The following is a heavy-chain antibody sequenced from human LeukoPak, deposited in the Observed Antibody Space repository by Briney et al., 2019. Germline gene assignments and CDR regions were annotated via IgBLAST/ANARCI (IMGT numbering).Heavy chain of an antibody. V-gene: IGHV3-33*06. Sequence: PGGSLRLSCAASGFTFSSYGMHWVRQAPGKGLEWVAVIWYDGSSKYYADSVKGRFTISRDNSKNTLYLQMNSLRAEDTAVYYCAKAEPENWGQGTLVTVSS. CDR2: IWYDGSSK. CDR3: AKAEPEN. CDR1: GFTFSSYG. J-gene: IGHJ4*02.